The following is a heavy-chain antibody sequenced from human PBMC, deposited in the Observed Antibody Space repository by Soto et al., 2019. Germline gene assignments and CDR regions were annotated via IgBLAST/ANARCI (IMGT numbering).Heavy chain of an antibody. CDR2: MNPNSGNT. Sequence: ASVKVSCKASGYTFTSYDINWVRQATGQGLEWMGWMNPNSGNTGYAQKFQGRVTMTRNTSISTAYMELSSLRSEDTAVYYCARAVWVGWGERYYYYYMDVWGKGTQVTVSS. D-gene: IGHD3-16*01. J-gene: IGHJ6*03. V-gene: IGHV1-8*01. CDR3: ARAVWVGWGERYYYYYMDV. CDR1: GYTFTSYD.